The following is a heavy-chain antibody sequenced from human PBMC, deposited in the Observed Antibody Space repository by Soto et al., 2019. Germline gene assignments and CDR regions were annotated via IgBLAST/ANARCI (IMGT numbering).Heavy chain of an antibody. CDR1: GFTFSSYG. CDR3: ARDRLYGAGLIDV. V-gene: IGHV3-30-3*01. Sequence: GGSLRLSCAASGFTFSSYGMHWVRQAPGKGLEWVAVISSDGGDKYYADSVKGRFTISRDNSKNTLYVQLNRMRAEDTALYYCARDRLYGAGLIDVWGQGTTVTVSS. J-gene: IGHJ6*02. CDR2: ISSDGGDK. D-gene: IGHD3-10*01.